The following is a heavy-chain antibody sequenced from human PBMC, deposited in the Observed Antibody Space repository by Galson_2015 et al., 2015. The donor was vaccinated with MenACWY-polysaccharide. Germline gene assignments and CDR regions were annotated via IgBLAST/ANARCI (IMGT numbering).Heavy chain of an antibody. CDR2: ITPTGGTP. Sequence: SLRLSCAASGFTFGSYALHRVRQPPGKGLQWVSSITPTGGTPSYADSVRGRFTIPRDNPKNTLYLQMDRLGAEDTAVYYCAKGSYRANAVLSYYYYYMDVWGKGTTVTVSS. D-gene: IGHD4/OR15-4a*01. CDR3: AKGSYRANAVLSYYYYYMDV. CDR1: GFTFGSYA. V-gene: IGHV3-23*01. J-gene: IGHJ6*03.